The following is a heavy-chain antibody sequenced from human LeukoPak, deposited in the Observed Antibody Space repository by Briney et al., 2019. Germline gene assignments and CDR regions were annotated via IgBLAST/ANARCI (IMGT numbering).Heavy chain of an antibody. V-gene: IGHV3-48*03. CDR1: GFTFSSYE. D-gene: IGHD3-22*01. CDR2: ISSSGSTI. J-gene: IGHJ4*02. Sequence: GGSLRLSCAASGFTFSSYEMNWVRQAPGKGLEWVSHISSSGSTIYYADSVKGRFTISRDNAKNSLYLQMNSLRAEDTAVYYCARSQGYYDSSGYYIRWGQGTLVTVSS. CDR3: ARSQGYYDSSGYYIR.